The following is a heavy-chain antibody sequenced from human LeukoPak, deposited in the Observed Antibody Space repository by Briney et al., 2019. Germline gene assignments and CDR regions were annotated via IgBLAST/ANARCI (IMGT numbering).Heavy chain of an antibody. CDR2: INHSGST. CDR3: ARALNWFDP. J-gene: IGHJ5*02. Sequence: SETLSLTCTVSGGSISSYYWSWIRQPPGKGLEWIGEINHSGSTNYNPSLKSRVTISVDTSKNQFSLKLSSVTAADTAVYYCARALNWFDPWGQGTLVTVSS. CDR1: GGSISSYY. V-gene: IGHV4-34*01.